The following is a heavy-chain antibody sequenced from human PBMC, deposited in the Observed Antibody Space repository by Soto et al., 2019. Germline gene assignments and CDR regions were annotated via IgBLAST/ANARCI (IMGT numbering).Heavy chain of an antibody. CDR1: GDSISSDNYY. D-gene: IGHD4-17*01. CDR3: ARDSLKPTVMGYYYGLDV. J-gene: IGHJ6*02. Sequence: QVQLQESGPGLVKPSQTLSLTCTVSGDSISSDNYYWGWIRQHPGKGPEWIGFISSSGTTYYNPSIQSRTIISLDTSKNQSSQKLSSVTAADTAVYYCARDSLKPTVMGYYYGLDVWGQGTTVTVSS. V-gene: IGHV4-31*03. CDR2: ISSSGTT.